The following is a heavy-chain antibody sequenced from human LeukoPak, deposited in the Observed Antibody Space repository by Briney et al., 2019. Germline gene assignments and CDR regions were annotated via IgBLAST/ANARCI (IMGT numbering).Heavy chain of an antibody. D-gene: IGHD2-15*01. Sequence: SETLSLTCTVSGGSISSYYWSWIRQPPGRGLEWIGYIYYSGSTNYNPSLKSRVTISVDTPKNQFSLKLSSVTAADTAVYYCARLSLNCSGGSCYYQAFDIWGQGTMVTVSS. V-gene: IGHV4-59*08. CDR2: IYYSGST. CDR1: GGSISSYY. CDR3: ARLSLNCSGGSCYYQAFDI. J-gene: IGHJ3*02.